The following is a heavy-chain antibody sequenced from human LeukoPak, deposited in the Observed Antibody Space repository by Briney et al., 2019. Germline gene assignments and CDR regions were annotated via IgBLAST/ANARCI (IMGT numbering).Heavy chain of an antibody. CDR2: IRGKAYGGPT. V-gene: IGHV3-49*04. Sequence: GGSLRLSCTASGFTFDDYAMRWVPPAPGKGLEGVGFIRGKAYGGPTGYVASVKGRFTISRDDSKSIAYLQMNSRKTEDTAVYYCTRDRSSICHYGSFDPWGQGTLVSVSS. D-gene: IGHD4-17*01. CDR3: TRDRSSICHYGSFDP. J-gene: IGHJ5*02. CDR1: GFTFDDYA.